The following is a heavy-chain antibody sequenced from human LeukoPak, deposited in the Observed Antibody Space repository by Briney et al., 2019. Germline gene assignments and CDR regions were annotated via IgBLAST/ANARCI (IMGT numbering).Heavy chain of an antibody. CDR3: ARDEDGRSSNYEFDY. D-gene: IGHD3-16*01. J-gene: IGHJ4*02. V-gene: IGHV3-30-3*01. CDR1: GFTFSSYG. CDR2: ISKDGSQR. Sequence: GGSLRLSCAASGFTFSSYGMHWVRQAPGKGVEWVAVISKDGSQRYYADSVKGRFTISRDNSKNTVYLQMTTLRVEDTAVYYCARDEDGRSSNYEFDYWGQGTLVTVSS.